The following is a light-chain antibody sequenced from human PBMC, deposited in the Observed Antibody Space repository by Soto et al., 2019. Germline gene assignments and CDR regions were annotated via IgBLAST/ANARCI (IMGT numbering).Light chain of an antibody. J-gene: IGKJ1*01. CDR2: GAS. Sequence: DIQMTQSPSSLSASVGDRVTITCRASQGISNTLAWYQQKPGKVPQLLIYGASTLQSGVPSRFSGSRSGTDFTLTISSLQPEDVATYYCQKYDSAPLTFGQGTKVEFK. CDR3: QKYDSAPLT. CDR1: QGISNT. V-gene: IGKV1-27*01.